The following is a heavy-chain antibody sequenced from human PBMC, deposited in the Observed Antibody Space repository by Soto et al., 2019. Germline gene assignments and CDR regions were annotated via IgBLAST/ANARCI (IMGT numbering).Heavy chain of an antibody. Sequence: GGSLRLSCAASGFTFSSYSMNWVRQAPGKGLEWVSSISSSSSYIYYADSVKGRFTISRDNAKNSLYLQMNSLRAEDTAVYYCARNVDCSSTSCYARGNSFDPWGQATLVTV. CDR1: GFTFSSYS. V-gene: IGHV3-21*01. CDR2: ISSSSSYI. CDR3: ARNVDCSSTSCYARGNSFDP. D-gene: IGHD2-2*01. J-gene: IGHJ5*02.